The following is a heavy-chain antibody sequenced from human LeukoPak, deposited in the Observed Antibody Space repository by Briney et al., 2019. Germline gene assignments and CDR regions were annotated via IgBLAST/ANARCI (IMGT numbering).Heavy chain of an antibody. J-gene: IGHJ6*02. Sequence: GATVKVSCKASGCTFTSYGINWVRQAPGQGLEWMGWISAYNGDTNSAQKLQGRVTLTTDTSTSTAYMELRSLRSDDTALYYCARGGRALYYGMDVWGQGTTVTVSS. V-gene: IGHV1-18*01. D-gene: IGHD2-15*01. CDR1: GCTFTSYG. CDR3: ARGGRALYYGMDV. CDR2: ISAYNGDT.